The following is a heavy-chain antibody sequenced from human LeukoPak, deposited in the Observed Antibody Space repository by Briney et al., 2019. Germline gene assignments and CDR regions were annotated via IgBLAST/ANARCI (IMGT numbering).Heavy chain of an antibody. CDR3: ARDPYSGNYGTYYYYYMDV. D-gene: IGHD1-26*01. J-gene: IGHJ6*03. V-gene: IGHV3-21*01. CDR1: GFTFSNYN. Sequence: GGSLRLSCADSGFTFSNYNMNWVRQAPGKAMEWVSSITSSGTYTFYADSVKGRFTISRDNAKNPLYLQMDSLGPEDTAVYYCARDPYSGNYGTYYYYYMDVWGKGTTVTVSS. CDR2: ITSSGTYT.